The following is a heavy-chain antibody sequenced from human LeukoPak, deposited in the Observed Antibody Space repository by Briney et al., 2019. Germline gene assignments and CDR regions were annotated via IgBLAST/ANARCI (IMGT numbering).Heavy chain of an antibody. CDR1: GFTLNNYA. Sequence: GGSLRLSCGVSGFTLNNYAMNWVRQAPGKGLEWVSSINGSGGITYYADSVKGRFTISRDNSKNTLYLQMNSLRAEDTAIYYCAKSVVVVTATSDFFDYWGQGTLVTVSS. CDR2: INGSGGIT. J-gene: IGHJ4*02. D-gene: IGHD2-21*02. V-gene: IGHV3-23*01. CDR3: AKSVVVVTATSDFFDY.